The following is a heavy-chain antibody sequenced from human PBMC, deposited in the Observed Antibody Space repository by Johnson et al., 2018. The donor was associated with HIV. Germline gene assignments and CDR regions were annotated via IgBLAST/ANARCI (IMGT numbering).Heavy chain of an antibody. J-gene: IGHJ3*02. V-gene: IGHV3-30*03. CDR1: GFTFSSYG. CDR3: ARAPRFGRVRGSAFDI. D-gene: IGHD3-10*01. CDR2: ISYDGSSK. Sequence: QMQLVESGGGVVQPGRSLRLSCAASGFTFSSYGMHWVRQAPGKGLEWVAVISYDGSSKYYADSVTGRFTISRDNSKNTLYLQMNSLRAGDTAVYYCARAPRFGRVRGSAFDIWGQGTMVTVSS.